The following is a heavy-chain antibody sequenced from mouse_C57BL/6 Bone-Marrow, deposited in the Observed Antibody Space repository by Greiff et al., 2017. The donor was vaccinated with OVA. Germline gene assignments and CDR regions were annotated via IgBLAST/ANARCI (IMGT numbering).Heavy chain of an antibody. CDR2: INPNNGGT. Sequence: VQLKQSGPELVKPGASVKISCKASGYTFTDYYMNWVKQSHGKSLEWIGDINPNNGGTSYNQKFKGKATLTVDKSSSTAYMELRSLTSEDSAVYYCARGRPYAMDYWGQGTSVTVSS. CDR1: GYTFTDYY. J-gene: IGHJ4*01. V-gene: IGHV1-26*01. CDR3: ARGRPYAMDY.